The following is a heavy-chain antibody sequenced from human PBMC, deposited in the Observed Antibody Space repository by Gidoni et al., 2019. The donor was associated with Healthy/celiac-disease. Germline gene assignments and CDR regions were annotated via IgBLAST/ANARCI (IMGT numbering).Heavy chain of an antibody. CDR1: GFTFSSCA. CDR3: AKRSVAVAEYWYFDL. CDR2: ISGSGGST. J-gene: IGHJ2*01. Sequence: EVQLLESGGGLVQSGGFLRPSCAASGFTFSSCAMRWVPQAPGKGLEWVSAISGSGGSTNYADSVKGRFTISRDNSKNTLYLQMNSLRAEDTAVYYCAKRSVAVAEYWYFDLWGRGTLVTVSS. V-gene: IGHV3-23*01. D-gene: IGHD6-19*01.